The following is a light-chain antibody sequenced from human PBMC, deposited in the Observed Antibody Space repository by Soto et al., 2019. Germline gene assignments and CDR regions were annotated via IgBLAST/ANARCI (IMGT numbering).Light chain of an antibody. Sequence: QSALTQPASVSGSPGQSITISCTGTSGDVGSSNLVSWYQQHPGIAPKLIIYEGSRRPSGVSGRFSGSKSGNTASLTISGLQAEDEADYYCCSFADSSTFYVFGTGTKVTVL. CDR2: EGS. CDR1: SGDVGSSNL. CDR3: CSFADSSTFYV. J-gene: IGLJ1*01. V-gene: IGLV2-23*01.